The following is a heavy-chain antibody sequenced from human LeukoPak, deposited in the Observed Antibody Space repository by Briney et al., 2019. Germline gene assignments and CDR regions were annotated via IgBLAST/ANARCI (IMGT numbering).Heavy chain of an antibody. CDR2: ITGDSHST. J-gene: IGHJ4*02. Sequence: HPGGSLRLSCAASGFTFSRYVMSWGRQAPGKGPEWGSAITGDSHSTYYAGSVKGRFTISRDNSKNTLYVQMNSLRAEDTAVYYCAKGSSGARPYFFDYWGQGTLVTVSS. CDR1: GFTFSRYV. CDR3: AKGSSGARPYFFDY. V-gene: IGHV3-23*01.